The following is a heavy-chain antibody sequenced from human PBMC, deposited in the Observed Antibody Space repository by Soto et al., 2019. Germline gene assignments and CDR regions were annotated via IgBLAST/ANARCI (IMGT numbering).Heavy chain of an antibody. CDR1: GFSIGSSA. V-gene: IGHV3-23*01. Sequence: EVQLLESGGGLVQPGGSLRLSCAASGFSIGSSAWTRVRQAPGKGLDWVSTIGGNGVTTFYADSVKGRFTISRDISRNTVFLQMSSLRAEDTALYYCAKSSRYCSGGGCFYYFDDWGKGTLVTVSS. CDR3: AKSSRYCSGGGCFYYFDD. CDR2: IGGNGVTT. J-gene: IGHJ4*02. D-gene: IGHD2-15*01.